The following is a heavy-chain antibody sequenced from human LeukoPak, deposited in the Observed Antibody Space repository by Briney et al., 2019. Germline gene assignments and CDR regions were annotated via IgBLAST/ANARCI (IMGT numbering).Heavy chain of an antibody. CDR2: ISGSGGGT. CDR1: EFTFRSYW. J-gene: IGHJ4*02. D-gene: IGHD1-14*01. CDR3: ARGLGSTGRYYFDY. Sequence: GGSLRLSCAASEFTFRSYWMHWVRQVSGKGLEWVSGISGSGGGTYYADSVKGRFTISRDNSKNTLYLQMNTLRAEDTAVYYCARGLGSTGRYYFDYWGQGTLVTVSS. V-gene: IGHV3-23*01.